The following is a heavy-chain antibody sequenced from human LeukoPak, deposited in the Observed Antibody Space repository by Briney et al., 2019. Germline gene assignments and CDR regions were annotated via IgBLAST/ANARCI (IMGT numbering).Heavy chain of an antibody. J-gene: IGHJ4*02. CDR2: INSDESIT. CDR3: ARGLVPGFLDY. Sequence: GGSLRLSCAASGFTFRSSWMYWVRQAPGKGLGWVSRINSDESITTYADSVKGRFTISRDNTKNTLYLQMNSLRAEDTAVYYCARGLVPGFLDYWGQGTPVTVSS. CDR1: GFTFRSSW. D-gene: IGHD4-11*01. V-gene: IGHV3-74*01.